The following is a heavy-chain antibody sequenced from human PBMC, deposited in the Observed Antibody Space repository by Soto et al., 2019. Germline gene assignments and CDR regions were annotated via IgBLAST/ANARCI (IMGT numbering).Heavy chain of an antibody. CDR1: GGSISSGGYY. D-gene: IGHD3-10*01. J-gene: IGHJ4*02. CDR3: ARDVGKNY. Sequence: PSETLSLTCTVSGGSISSGGYYWSWIRQHPGKGLEWIGYIYYSGSTYYNPSLESRVTMSLDTSKNQFSLRLSSRTAADTAPYLRARDVGKNYWGQGTRVTVSS. CDR2: IYYSGST. V-gene: IGHV4-31*03.